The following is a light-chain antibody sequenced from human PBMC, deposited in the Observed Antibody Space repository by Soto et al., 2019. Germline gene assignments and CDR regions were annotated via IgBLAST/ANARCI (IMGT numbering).Light chain of an antibody. CDR2: EVT. CDR3: ASYTSSSTHVV. V-gene: IGLV2-14*01. CDR1: SSDVGGYKY. Sequence: QSALTQPASVSGSPGQSITISCTGTSSDVGGYKYVSWYQQHPGKAPKLMIYEVTNRPSGVSNRFSGSKSGNTASLTISGLQAEDEADYYCASYTSSSTHVVFGGGTQLTVL. J-gene: IGLJ2*01.